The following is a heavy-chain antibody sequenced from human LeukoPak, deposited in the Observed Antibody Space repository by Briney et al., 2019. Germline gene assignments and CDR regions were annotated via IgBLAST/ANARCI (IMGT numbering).Heavy chain of an antibody. J-gene: IGHJ5*02. CDR1: GGSISSGGYS. D-gene: IGHD3-10*01. CDR2: IYHSGST. CDR3: ARVHTYYYGSGSYFGNWFDP. Sequence: PSETLSLTCTVSGGSISSGGYSWSWIRQPPGKGLEWIGYIYHSGSTYYNPSLKSRVTISVDRSKNQFSLKLSSVTAADTAVYYCARVHTYYYGSGSYFGNWFDPWGQGTLVTVSS. V-gene: IGHV4-30-2*01.